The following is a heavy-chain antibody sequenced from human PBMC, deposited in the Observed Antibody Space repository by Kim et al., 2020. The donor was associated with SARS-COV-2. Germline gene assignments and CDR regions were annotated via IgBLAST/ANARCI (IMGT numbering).Heavy chain of an antibody. CDR3: ARHERYYYDSSGYYYRY. V-gene: IGHV5-10-1*01. Sequence: GESLKISCKGSGYSFTSYWISWVRQMPGKGLEWMGRIDPSDSYTNYSPSFQGHVTISADKSISTAYLQWSSLKASDTAMYYCARHERYYYDSSGYYYRYWGQGTLVTVSS. CDR2: IDPSDSYT. D-gene: IGHD3-22*01. J-gene: IGHJ4*02. CDR1: GYSFTSYW.